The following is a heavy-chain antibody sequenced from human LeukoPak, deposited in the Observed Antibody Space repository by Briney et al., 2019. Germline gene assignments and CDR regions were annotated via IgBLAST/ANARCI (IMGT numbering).Heavy chain of an antibody. V-gene: IGHV4-61*02. CDR2: IYTSGST. D-gene: IGHD5-12*01. Sequence: SQTLSLTCTVSGGSISSGSYYWSWIRQPAGKGLEWIGSIYTSGSTNYNPALKSRVTISVDTSKNQFSLKLSSVTVADTAVYYCARFPTRAYSGYDWDFDYWGQGTLVTVSS. J-gene: IGHJ4*02. CDR3: ARFPTRAYSGYDWDFDY. CDR1: GGSISSGSYY.